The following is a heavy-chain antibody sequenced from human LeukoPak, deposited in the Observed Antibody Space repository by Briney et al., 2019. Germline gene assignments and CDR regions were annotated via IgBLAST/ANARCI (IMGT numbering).Heavy chain of an antibody. CDR3: ARHGTAGGDCSGGSCRRALYYYYYGMDV. CDR2: IYYSGST. J-gene: IGHJ6*02. CDR1: GGSISSSSYY. D-gene: IGHD2-15*01. Sequence: SETLSLTCTVSGGSISSSSYYWGWIRQPPGKGLEWIGSIYYSGSTYYNPSLKSRVTISVDTSKNQFSLKLSSVTAADTAVYYCARHGTAGGDCSGGSCRRALYYYYYGMDVWGQGTTVTVSS. V-gene: IGHV4-39*01.